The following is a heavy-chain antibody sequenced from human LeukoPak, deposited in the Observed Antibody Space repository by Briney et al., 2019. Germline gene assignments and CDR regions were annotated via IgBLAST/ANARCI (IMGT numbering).Heavy chain of an antibody. Sequence: GGSLRLSCAASGFTFSSYSMNWVRQAPGKWLGWVSYISSSSSTIYYADSVKGRFTISRDNAKNSLYLQMNSLRAEDTAVYHCARDCSSTSCYGYWGQGTLVTVSS. CDR3: ARDCSSTSCYGY. V-gene: IGHV3-48*01. CDR1: GFTFSSYS. D-gene: IGHD2-2*01. J-gene: IGHJ4*02. CDR2: ISSSSSTI.